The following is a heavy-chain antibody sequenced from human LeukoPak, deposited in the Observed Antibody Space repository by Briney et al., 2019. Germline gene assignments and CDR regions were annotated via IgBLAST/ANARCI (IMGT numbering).Heavy chain of an antibody. J-gene: IGHJ4*02. CDR3: ARAPNYDFWSGYGAFDY. D-gene: IGHD3-3*01. CDR1: GYSISSGYY. V-gene: IGHV4-38-2*01. CDR2: IYHSGST. Sequence: SETLSLTCAVSGYSISSGYYWGWIRQPPGKGLEWIGSIYHSGSTYYNPSLKSRVTISVDTSKNQFSLKLSSVTAADTAVYYCARAPNYDFWSGYGAFDYWGQGTLVTVSS.